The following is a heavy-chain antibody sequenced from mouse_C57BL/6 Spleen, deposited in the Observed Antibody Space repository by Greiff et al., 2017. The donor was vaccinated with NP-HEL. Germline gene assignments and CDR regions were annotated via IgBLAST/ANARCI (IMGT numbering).Heavy chain of an antibody. CDR3: ANYDYPYAMDY. CDR2: IYPGDGDT. D-gene: IGHD2-4*01. Sequence: VKLQESGAELVKPGASVKISCKASGYAFSSYWMNWVKQRPGKGLEWIGQIYPGDGDTNYNGKFKGKATLTADKSSSTAYMQLSSLTSEDSAVYFCANYDYPYAMDYWGQGTSVTVSS. CDR1: GYAFSSYW. J-gene: IGHJ4*01. V-gene: IGHV1-80*01.